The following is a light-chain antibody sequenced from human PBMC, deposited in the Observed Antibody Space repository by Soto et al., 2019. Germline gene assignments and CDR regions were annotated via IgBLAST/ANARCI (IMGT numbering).Light chain of an antibody. CDR2: GAS. V-gene: IGKV3-15*01. CDR3: QLYGSSRGT. Sequence: EIVVTQSPATLSVSPGERATLSCRACQSVSSNLAWYQQKPGQAPRLLIYGASTRATGIPARFSGSGSGTEFTFTITSLQPEDFAVYYCQLYGSSRGTFGQGTKVDIK. J-gene: IGKJ1*01. CDR1: QSVSSN.